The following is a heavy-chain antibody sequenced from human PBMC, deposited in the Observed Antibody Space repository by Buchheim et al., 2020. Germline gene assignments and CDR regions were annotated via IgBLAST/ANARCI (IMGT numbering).Heavy chain of an antibody. CDR2: INPSGGST. D-gene: IGHD3-3*01. V-gene: IGHV1-46*01. CDR1: GYTFTSYY. CDR3: ARDNFWSGYLGEGYFDL. J-gene: IGHJ2*01. Sequence: QVQLVQSGAEVKKPGASVKVSCKASGYTFTSYYMHWVRQAPGQGLEWMGIINPSGGSTSYAQKFQGRVTMTRDTSTSPVCMELSSLRSEDTAVYYCARDNFWSGYLGEGYFDLWGRGTL.